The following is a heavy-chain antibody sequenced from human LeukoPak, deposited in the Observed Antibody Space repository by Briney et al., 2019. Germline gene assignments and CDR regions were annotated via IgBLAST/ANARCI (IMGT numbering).Heavy chain of an antibody. D-gene: IGHD2-8*01. CDR3: VRGVPGVYFYYYMGV. CDR2: IYGDNGDT. Sequence: GASVKVSCKASGYSFTSYAMNWVRQAPGQRLEWMGWIYGDNGDTKYSQEFQGRVTITRDTSASTAYMELSSLRSEDMAVYYCVRGVPGVYFYYYMGVWGKGTTVTVSS. CDR1: GYSFTSYA. J-gene: IGHJ6*03. V-gene: IGHV1-3*03.